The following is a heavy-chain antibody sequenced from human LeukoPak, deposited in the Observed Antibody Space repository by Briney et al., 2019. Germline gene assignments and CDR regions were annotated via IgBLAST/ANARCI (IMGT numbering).Heavy chain of an antibody. Sequence: PSETLSLTCAVYGGSFSGYYWSWIRQPPGKGLEWIGEINHSGSTYYNPSLKSRVTISVDTSKNQFSLKLSSVTAADTAVYYCARERSTSWVDYWGQGTLVTVSS. V-gene: IGHV4-34*01. J-gene: IGHJ4*02. D-gene: IGHD2-2*01. CDR2: INHSGST. CDR1: GGSFSGYY. CDR3: ARERSTSWVDY.